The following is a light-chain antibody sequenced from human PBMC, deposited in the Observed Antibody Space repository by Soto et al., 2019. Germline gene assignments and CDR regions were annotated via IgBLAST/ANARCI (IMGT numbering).Light chain of an antibody. CDR3: QQYGSFPWT. V-gene: IGKV3-20*01. CDR1: QSVSSSY. Sequence: EVVLTQSPGTLSLCAGERATLSCRTSQSVSSSYLAWYQQKPGQAPRLLIYGASSRATGIPDRFSGSGSGTDFTLTISRLEPEDFAVYYCQQYGSFPWTFGQGTKWIS. J-gene: IGKJ1*01. CDR2: GAS.